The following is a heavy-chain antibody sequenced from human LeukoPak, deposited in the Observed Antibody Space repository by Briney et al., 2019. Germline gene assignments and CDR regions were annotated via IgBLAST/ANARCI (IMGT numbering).Heavy chain of an antibody. D-gene: IGHD3-22*01. CDR1: GYSFTSYW. CDR2: IYPGDSDT. V-gene: IGHV5-51*01. CDR3: ARRGADDSSGYYTFDY. J-gene: IGHJ4*02. Sequence: GESLKISCKGSGYSFTSYWIGWVRQMPGKGLEWMGIIYPGDSDTRYSPSFQGQVTISADKSISTAYLQWSSLKASDTAMYYCARRGADDSSGYYTFDYWGQGTLVTVSS.